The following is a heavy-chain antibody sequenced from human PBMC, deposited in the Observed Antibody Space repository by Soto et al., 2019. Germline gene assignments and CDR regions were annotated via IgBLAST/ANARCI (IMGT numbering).Heavy chain of an antibody. D-gene: IGHD6-19*01. CDR1: GFRFSNSA. Sequence: PGGSLRLSCAASGFRFSNSAMHWVRQAPGKGLEWVAGVSFDGNNKYYADSVKGRFTISRDNSKSTLYLQMNSLRPEDTAVYYCAREYSSGWFDYWGQGTLVTVSS. V-gene: IGHV3-30-3*01. J-gene: IGHJ4*02. CDR2: VSFDGNNK. CDR3: AREYSSGWFDY.